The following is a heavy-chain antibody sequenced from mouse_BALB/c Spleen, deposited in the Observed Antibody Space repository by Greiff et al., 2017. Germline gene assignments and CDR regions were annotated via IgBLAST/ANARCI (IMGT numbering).Heavy chain of an antibody. V-gene: IGHV3-2*02. Sequence: EVQLVESGPGLVKPSQSLSLTCTVTGYSITSDYAWNWIRQFPGNQLEWMGYISYSGSTSYNPSLKSRISITRDTSKNQFFLQLNSVTTEDTATYYCARSTDVVDYWGQGTSVTVSS. D-gene: IGHD3-1*01. J-gene: IGHJ4*01. CDR2: ISYSGST. CDR3: ARSTDVVDY. CDR1: GYSITSDYA.